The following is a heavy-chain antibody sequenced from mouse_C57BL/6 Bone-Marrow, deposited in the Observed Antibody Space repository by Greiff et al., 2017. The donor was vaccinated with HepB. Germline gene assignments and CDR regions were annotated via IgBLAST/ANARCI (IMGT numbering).Heavy chain of an antibody. CDR1: GYTFTEYT. CDR2: FYPGSGSI. CDR3: ARHEMDPAWFAY. Sequence: QVQLKESGAELVKPGASLKLSCKASGYTFTEYTIHWVKQRSGQGLEWIGWFYPGSGSIKYNEKFKDKTTLTTDKSTITVYMDLSSLTSEDSSVYFCARHEMDPAWFAYWGQGTLVTVSA. J-gene: IGHJ3*01. D-gene: IGHD2-3*01. V-gene: IGHV1-62-2*01.